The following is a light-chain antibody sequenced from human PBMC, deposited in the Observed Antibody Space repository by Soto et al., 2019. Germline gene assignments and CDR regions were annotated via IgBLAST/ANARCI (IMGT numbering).Light chain of an antibody. J-gene: IGKJ5*01. V-gene: IGKV1-27*01. CDR3: QKYNSAPT. CDR1: QGISNK. Sequence: DMQMTQSPSSLSASIGDRVSITCRASQGISNKVAWYQHRPGEAPKLLIYAASTLQSGVPSRFSGGGSGTDFTLTSSSLHPEDVATYYCQKYNSAPTFGQGTRLEI. CDR2: AAS.